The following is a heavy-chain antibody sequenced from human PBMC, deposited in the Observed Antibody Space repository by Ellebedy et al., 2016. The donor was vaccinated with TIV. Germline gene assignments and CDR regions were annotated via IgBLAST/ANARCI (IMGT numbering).Heavy chain of an antibody. V-gene: IGHV4-39*07. J-gene: IGHJ6*03. CDR2: IYYSGST. D-gene: IGHD4-17*01. Sequence: MPGGSLRLSCTVSGGSISSSSYYWGWIRQPPGKGLEWIGSIYYSGSTYYNPSLKSRVTISVDTSKNQFSLKLSSVTAADTAVYYCARGDGDYVTGVYFYDMDVWGKGTTVTVSS. CDR3: ARGDGDYVTGVYFYDMDV. CDR1: GGSISSSSYY.